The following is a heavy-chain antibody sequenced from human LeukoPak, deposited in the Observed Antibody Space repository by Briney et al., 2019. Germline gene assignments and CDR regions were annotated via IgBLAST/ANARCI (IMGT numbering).Heavy chain of an antibody. Sequence: GASVNVSCKVSGYTLTKLSMHWVRQAPGKGLEWMGGFDPEDGETIYAQKFQGRVTMTKDTSTDTAHVDLSSLRSQDTAVYYCTIAQDYHDSSGYYLEYYFDFWGQGTLVTVSS. V-gene: IGHV1-24*01. CDR1: GYTLTKLS. J-gene: IGHJ4*02. CDR3: TIAQDYHDSSGYYLEYYFDF. CDR2: FDPEDGET. D-gene: IGHD3-22*01.